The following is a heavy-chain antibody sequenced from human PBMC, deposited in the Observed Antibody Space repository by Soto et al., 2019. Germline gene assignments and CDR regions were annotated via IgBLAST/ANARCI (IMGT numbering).Heavy chain of an antibody. CDR3: VTATSGSTSCYSH. D-gene: IGHD2-2*01. CDR1: GYSFTTYW. V-gene: IGHV5-10-1*01. Sequence: GASLKISCKGSGYSFTTYWISWLRQMPGKGLEWMGRIDPSDSYTNYSPSFQGHVTFSADKSISTAYLQWSSLKTSDTAMYYCVTATSGSTSCYSHWGQGTLVTVSS. J-gene: IGHJ4*02. CDR2: IDPSDSYT.